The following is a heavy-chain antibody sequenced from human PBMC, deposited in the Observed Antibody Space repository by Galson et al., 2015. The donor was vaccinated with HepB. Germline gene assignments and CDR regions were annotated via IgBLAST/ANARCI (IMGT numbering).Heavy chain of an antibody. CDR2: ISSSSSTI. J-gene: IGHJ3*02. Sequence: SLRLSCAASGFTFSSYSMNWVRQAPGKGLEWVSYISSSSSTIYYADSVKGRFTISRDNAKNSLYLQMNSLRAEDTAVYYCARVNYYDSSGLSLDAFDIWGQGTMVTVSS. CDR3: ARVNYYDSSGLSLDAFDI. CDR1: GFTFSSYS. D-gene: IGHD3-22*01. V-gene: IGHV3-48*04.